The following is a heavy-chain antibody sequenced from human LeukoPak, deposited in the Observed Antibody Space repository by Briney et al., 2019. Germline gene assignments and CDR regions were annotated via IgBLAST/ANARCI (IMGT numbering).Heavy chain of an antibody. CDR3: ARGPAANSGNYYVGDY. V-gene: IGHV3-9*01. Sequence: GRSLRLSCAASGFPFDEYAMHWIRQAPGKGLEWASGISYTSETKGYVDSVKGRFTISRDNAKNTLYLQMNSLRAEDTAVYYCARGPAANSGNYYVGDYWGQGTLVTVSS. J-gene: IGHJ4*02. CDR1: GFPFDEYA. D-gene: IGHD1-26*01. CDR2: ISYTSETK.